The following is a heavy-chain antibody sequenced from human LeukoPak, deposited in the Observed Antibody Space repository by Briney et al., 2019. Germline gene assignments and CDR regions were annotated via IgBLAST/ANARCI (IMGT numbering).Heavy chain of an antibody. CDR1: GYTFTSYG. J-gene: IGHJ4*02. Sequence: ASVKVSCKASGYTFTSYGISWVRQAPGQGLEWMGWISAYNGNTNYAQKLQGRVTMTTDTSTSTAYMELRSLRSDDTAVYYCARVRYYYGSGSYSSDYWGQGTLVAVSS. CDR3: ARVRYYYGSGSYSSDY. D-gene: IGHD3-10*01. V-gene: IGHV1-18*01. CDR2: ISAYNGNT.